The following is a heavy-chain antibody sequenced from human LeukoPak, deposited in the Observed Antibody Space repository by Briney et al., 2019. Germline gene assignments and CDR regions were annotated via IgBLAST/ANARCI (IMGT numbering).Heavy chain of an antibody. CDR3: AVDRGSEQPNPYNWFAP. Sequence: GGSLRLSCAASGCTFSSYGMHWVRQAPGKGLEWEAVISYDGSNKYYAASVKGRFTISRDNSKNTLYLQMNRLRAEDKALYYCAVDRGSEQPNPYNWFAPWGQGTLVTVSS. CDR1: GCTFSSYG. V-gene: IGHV3-30*03. J-gene: IGHJ5*02. CDR2: ISYDGSNK. D-gene: IGHD5-12*01.